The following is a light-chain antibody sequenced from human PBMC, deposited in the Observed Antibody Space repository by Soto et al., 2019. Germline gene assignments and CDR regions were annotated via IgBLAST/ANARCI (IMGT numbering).Light chain of an antibody. CDR2: KAS. Sequence: DIQMTQSPSTLSASVGDRVTITCRASQSIDTWLAWHQQKPGQVPKLLISKASSLESGVPSRFSGSGSGTEVTLTVSSLRPDGSATYYCQQYNSYRAFGQGTKVDIK. CDR3: QQYNSYRA. V-gene: IGKV1-5*03. J-gene: IGKJ1*01. CDR1: QSIDTW.